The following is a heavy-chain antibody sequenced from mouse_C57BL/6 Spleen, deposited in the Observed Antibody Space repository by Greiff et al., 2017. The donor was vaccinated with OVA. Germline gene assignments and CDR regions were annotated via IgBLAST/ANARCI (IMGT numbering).Heavy chain of an antibody. CDR3: ARLDRNYFDY. Sequence: QVQPQQPGAELVRPGSSVKLFRKASGHNLTSYWMDGVKPRPGQGPEWVGNIYPSDSETHYNQKFKDKATLTVDKSSSTAYMQLSSLTSEDSAVYYCARLDRNYFDYWGQGTTLTVSS. CDR1: GHNLTSYW. V-gene: IGHV1-61*01. CDR2: IYPSDSET. J-gene: IGHJ2*01.